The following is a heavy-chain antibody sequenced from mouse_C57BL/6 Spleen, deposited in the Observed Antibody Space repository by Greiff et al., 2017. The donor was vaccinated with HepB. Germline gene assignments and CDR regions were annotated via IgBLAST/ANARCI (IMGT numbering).Heavy chain of an antibody. J-gene: IGHJ3*01. D-gene: IGHD1-1*01. CDR1: GFNIKGDY. CDR2: IDPENGDT. CDR3: TTYGSSPWFAY. V-gene: IGHV14-4*01. Sequence: EVQLQQSGAELVRPGASVKLSCTASGFNIKGDYMHWVKQRPEQGLEWIGWIDPENGDTEYASKFQGKSTITADTSSNTAYLQLSSLTSEDTAVYYCTTYGSSPWFAYWGQGTLVTVAA.